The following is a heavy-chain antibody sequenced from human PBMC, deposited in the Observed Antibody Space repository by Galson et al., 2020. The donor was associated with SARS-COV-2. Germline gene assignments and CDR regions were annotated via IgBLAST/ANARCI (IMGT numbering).Heavy chain of an antibody. V-gene: IGHV3-23*01. CDR2: ISGSTSIT. D-gene: IGHD1-26*01. J-gene: IGHJ6*02. CDR1: GFTFDRYA. CDR3: AKLKWELLVYYNGMDV. Sequence: GESLKISCAASGFTFDRYAMSWVRQDPGKGLEWVSGISGSTSITYYADSVKGRFTISRDNSKNTLYLQMNSLRAEDTGVYYCAKLKWELLVYYNGMDVWGQGTTVTVSS.